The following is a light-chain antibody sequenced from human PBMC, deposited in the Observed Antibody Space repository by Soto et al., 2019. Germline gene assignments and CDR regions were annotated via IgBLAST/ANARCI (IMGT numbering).Light chain of an antibody. CDR2: GAS. CDR1: QSVSSN. Sequence: EIVMTQSPATLSVSPGERATLSCRASQSVSSNLAWYQQKPGQAPRLLIYGASTRATGIPARFSASGSRTDYTLTISSLQSEDFAGYYCQQYNNWPITFGQGTRLEIK. V-gene: IGKV3-15*01. J-gene: IGKJ5*01. CDR3: QQYNNWPIT.